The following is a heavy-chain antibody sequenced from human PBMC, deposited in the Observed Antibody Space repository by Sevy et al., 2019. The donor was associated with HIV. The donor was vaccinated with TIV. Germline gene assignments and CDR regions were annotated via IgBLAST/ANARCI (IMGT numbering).Heavy chain of an antibody. Sequence: SETLSLTCGVSGYSIISGYYWDWIRQPPGKGLEWIGSIYHSGSTYYNPSLKSRVTISVDTSKNQFSLKLSSVTAADTAVYYCARQVVAFGNPAFEDYWGQGTLVTVSS. CDR2: IYHSGST. CDR1: GYSIISGYY. D-gene: IGHD3-16*01. J-gene: IGHJ4*02. CDR3: ARQVVAFGNPAFEDY. V-gene: IGHV4-38-2*01.